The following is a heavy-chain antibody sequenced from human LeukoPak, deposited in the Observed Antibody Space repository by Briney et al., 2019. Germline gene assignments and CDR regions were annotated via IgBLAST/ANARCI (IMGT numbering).Heavy chain of an antibody. Sequence: GGSLRLSCAASGFTFSSYSMNWVRQAPGKGLEWVSSISSSSSYIYYADSVKGRFTISRDNAKNSLYLQMNSLRAEDTAVYYCARSQLVGAYSVRAFDYWGQRTLVTVSS. CDR3: ARSQLVGAYSVRAFDY. CDR2: ISSSSSYI. V-gene: IGHV3-21*01. D-gene: IGHD1-26*01. CDR1: GFTFSSYS. J-gene: IGHJ4*02.